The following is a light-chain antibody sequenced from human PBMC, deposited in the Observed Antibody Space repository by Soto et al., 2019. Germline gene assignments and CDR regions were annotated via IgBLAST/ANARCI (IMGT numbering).Light chain of an antibody. CDR2: WAS. V-gene: IGKV4-1*01. CDR1: QSVLYSSNNKNY. CDR3: QQYYSTPAWT. Sequence: IVMTESPDSLAVSLGERATINCKSSQSVLYSSNNKNYLAWYQQKLGQPPKLLIYWASTRESGVPDRFSGSGSGTDFTLTISSLQAEDVAVYYCQQYYSTPAWTFGQGTKVDIK. J-gene: IGKJ1*01.